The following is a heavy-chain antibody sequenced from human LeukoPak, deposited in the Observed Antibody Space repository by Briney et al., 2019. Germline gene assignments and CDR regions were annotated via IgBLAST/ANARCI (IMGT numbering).Heavy chain of an antibody. D-gene: IGHD6-6*01. CDR2: IYSGGST. CDR1: GFTFGSYT. Sequence: GGSLRLSCAASGFTFGSYTMNWVRQAPGKGLEWVSVIYSGGSTYYADSVKGRFTISRDNSKNTLYLQMNSLRAEDTAVYYCARGASIIARALDPWGQGTLVTVSS. CDR3: ARGASIIARALDP. V-gene: IGHV3-53*01. J-gene: IGHJ5*02.